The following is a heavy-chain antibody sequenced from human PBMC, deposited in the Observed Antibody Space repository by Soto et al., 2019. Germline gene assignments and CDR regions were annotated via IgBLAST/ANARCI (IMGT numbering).Heavy chain of an antibody. CDR3: ARLAALYYFDY. CDR2: IYYSGST. V-gene: IGHV4-39*01. D-gene: IGHD6-13*01. CDR1: GGSISSSSYY. J-gene: IGHJ4*02. Sequence: PSETLSLTCTVSGGSISSSSYYWGWIRQPPGKGLEWIGSIYYSGSTYYNPSLKSRVTLSVDTSKNQFSLKLSSVTAADTAVYYCARLAALYYFDYWGQGTLVTVSS.